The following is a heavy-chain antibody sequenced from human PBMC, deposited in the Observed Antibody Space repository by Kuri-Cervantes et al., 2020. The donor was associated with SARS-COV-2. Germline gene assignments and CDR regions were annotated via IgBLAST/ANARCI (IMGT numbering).Heavy chain of an antibody. CDR1: GFTFKNAW. D-gene: IGHD5-12*01. Sequence: GESLKISCAASGFTFKNAWMSWVRQAPMKGLEWIAYIKSKTDGGTTAYAAPVKGRFTISRDDSKNTLYLQMTSLKTEDTAVYYCRGGYDYWGQGVLVTVSS. CDR2: IKSKTDGGTT. V-gene: IGHV3-15*01. CDR3: RGGYDY. J-gene: IGHJ4*02.